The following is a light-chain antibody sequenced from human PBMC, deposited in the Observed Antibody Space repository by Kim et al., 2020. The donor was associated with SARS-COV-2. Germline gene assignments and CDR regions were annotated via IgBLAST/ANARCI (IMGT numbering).Light chain of an antibody. J-gene: IGKJ1*01. Sequence: DIQMTQSPSSLSASVGDRVTITCRASQSISNYLNWYRQRPGEAPKLLIYAASSLQSGVPSRFSGSGSGTDFTLTISSLQPEDFATYYCQQTYSTFRTFGQGTKVDIK. CDR1: QSISNY. CDR3: QQTYSTFRT. V-gene: IGKV1-39*01. CDR2: AAS.